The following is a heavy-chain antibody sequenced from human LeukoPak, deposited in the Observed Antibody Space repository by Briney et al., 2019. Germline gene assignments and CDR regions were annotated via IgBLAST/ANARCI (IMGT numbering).Heavy chain of an antibody. Sequence: GGSLRLSCAASGFTFSSYEMTWVGQAPGKGLGWVSSISSSGSTIYYADSVKGRFTISRDNAKNSLYLQMNSLRAEDTAVYYCARDGSSGSWRYFDLWGRGTLVTVSS. V-gene: IGHV3-48*03. CDR1: GFTFSSYE. CDR2: ISSSGSTI. CDR3: ARDGSSGSWRYFDL. J-gene: IGHJ2*01. D-gene: IGHD1-26*01.